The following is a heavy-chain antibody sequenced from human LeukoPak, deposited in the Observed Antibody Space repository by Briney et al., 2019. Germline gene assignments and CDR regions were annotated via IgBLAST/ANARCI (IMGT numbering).Heavy chain of an antibody. J-gene: IGHJ6*02. CDR2: IKQDGSEK. D-gene: IGHD2-2*01. CDR1: GGSVSSGSYY. V-gene: IGHV3-7*03. CDR3: ARHGVVVVPAASVPRPYYYYYGMDV. Sequence: ETLSLTCTVSGGSVSSGSYYWSWVRQAPGKGLEWVANIKQDGSEKYYVDSVKGRFTISRDNAKNSLYLQMNSLRAEGTAVYYCARHGVVVVPAASVPRPYYYYYGMDVWGQGTTVTVSS.